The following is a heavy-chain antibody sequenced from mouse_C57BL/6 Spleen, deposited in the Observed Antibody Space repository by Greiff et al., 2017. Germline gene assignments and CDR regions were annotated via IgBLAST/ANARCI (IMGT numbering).Heavy chain of an antibody. V-gene: IGHV1-81*01. CDR3: ARSIRYDYDEKGDY. Sequence: VKLVESGAELARPGASVKLSCKASGYTFTSYGISWVKQRTGQGLEWIGEIYPRSGNTYYNEKFKGKATLTADKSSSTAYMELRSLTSEDSAVYFCARSIRYDYDEKGDYWGQGTTLTVSS. D-gene: IGHD2-4*01. CDR1: GYTFTSYG. CDR2: IYPRSGNT. J-gene: IGHJ2*01.